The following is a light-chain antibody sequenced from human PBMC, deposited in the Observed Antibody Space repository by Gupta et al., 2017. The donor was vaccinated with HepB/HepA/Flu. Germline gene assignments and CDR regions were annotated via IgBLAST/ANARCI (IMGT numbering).Light chain of an antibody. CDR2: GAA. V-gene: IGKV1-39*01. CDR3: QQNYTSPIT. Sequence: DVQMTQSPSSLSASIGDRVILTCRASQTINTHLNWYQHRPGKAPKLLIYGAANLESGVPSRFSGSGSGTGFTLTISSLQPEDFATYYCQQNYTSPITFGPATTLDLK. J-gene: IGKJ3*01. CDR1: QTINTH.